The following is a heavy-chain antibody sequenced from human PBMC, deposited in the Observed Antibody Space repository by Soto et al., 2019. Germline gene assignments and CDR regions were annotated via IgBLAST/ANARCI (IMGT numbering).Heavy chain of an antibody. V-gene: IGHV4-59*01. CDR1: GTSIRGYY. J-gene: IGHJ4*02. CDR3: ARSGSGSGWL. CDR2: IYYTGST. Sequence: PSETLSLTCSVSGTSIRGYYWTWIRQPPGKGLEWIGYIYYTGSTKYNPSLRSRVTISVDTSKNQFSLELTSVAAADTAVYYCARSGSGSGWLGGQGTLVTVSS. D-gene: IGHD6-13*01.